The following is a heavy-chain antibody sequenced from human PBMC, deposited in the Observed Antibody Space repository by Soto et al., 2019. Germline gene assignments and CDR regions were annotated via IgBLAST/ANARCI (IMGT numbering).Heavy chain of an antibody. CDR2: ISGSGGST. V-gene: IGHV3-23*01. CDR1: GFTFSSYA. D-gene: IGHD5-12*01. Sequence: GGSLRLSCAASGFTFSSYAMSWVRQAPGKGLEWVSAISGSGGSTYYADSVQGRFTISRDNSKNTLYLQMNSLRAEDTAVYYCTTDPNYSGYDRTSDYWGQGTLVTVSS. CDR3: TTDPNYSGYDRTSDY. J-gene: IGHJ4*02.